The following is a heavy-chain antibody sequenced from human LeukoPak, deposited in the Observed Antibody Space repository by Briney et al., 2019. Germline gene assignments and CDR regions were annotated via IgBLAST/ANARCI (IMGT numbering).Heavy chain of an antibody. V-gene: IGHV4-31*03. J-gene: IGHJ5*02. CDR3: ARDLWFGEYNWFDP. Sequence: SQTLSLTCTVSGGSISSGGYFWSWVRQHPGKGLEWIGYISHSGSTYYNPSLKSRVTISLDTSKDRFSLRLSSVTAADTAVYYCARDLWFGEYNWFDPWGQGTLVTASS. CDR1: GGSISSGGYF. CDR2: ISHSGST. D-gene: IGHD3-10*01.